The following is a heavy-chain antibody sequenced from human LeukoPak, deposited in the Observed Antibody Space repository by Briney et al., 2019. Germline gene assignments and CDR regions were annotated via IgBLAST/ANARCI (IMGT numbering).Heavy chain of an antibody. Sequence: SETLSLTCTVSGGSISSSSYYWGWIRQPPGKGLEWIGSIYYSGSTYYNPSLKSRVTISVVTSKNQFSLKLSSVTAADTAVYYCARGMIVVVPFDYWGQGTLVTVSS. J-gene: IGHJ4*02. D-gene: IGHD3-22*01. CDR1: GGSISSSSYY. CDR2: IYYSGST. V-gene: IGHV4-39*01. CDR3: ARGMIVVVPFDY.